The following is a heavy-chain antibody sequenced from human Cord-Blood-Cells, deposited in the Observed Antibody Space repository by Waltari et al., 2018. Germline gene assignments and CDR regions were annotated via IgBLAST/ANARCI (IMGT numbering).Heavy chain of an antibody. CDR1: GFTFSSYA. Sequence: EVQLLESGGGLVQPGGSLRLSCAASGFTFSSYAMSWVRQAPGKGLAWVSAISGSGGSTYYADSVKGRFTISRDNSKNTLYLQMNSLRAEDTAVYYCARDRGGIAAAGPFDYWGQGTLVTVSS. V-gene: IGHV3-23*01. J-gene: IGHJ4*02. CDR2: ISGSGGST. CDR3: ARDRGGIAAAGPFDY. D-gene: IGHD6-13*01.